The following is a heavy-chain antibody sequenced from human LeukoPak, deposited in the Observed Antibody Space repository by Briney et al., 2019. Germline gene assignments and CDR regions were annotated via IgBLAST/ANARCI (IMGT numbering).Heavy chain of an antibody. V-gene: IGHV3-23*01. CDR2: ISGSGGNT. CDR1: GFTFSSYV. Sequence: PGGSLRLSCAASGFTFSSYVMSWVRQAPGKGLEWVSAISGSGGNTYYADSVKGRFTISRDNSRDTLYLQLNSLRAEDTAVYYCAKPRELRRNYFDYWGQGTLVTVSS. CDR3: AKPRELRRNYFDY. D-gene: IGHD1-26*01. J-gene: IGHJ4*02.